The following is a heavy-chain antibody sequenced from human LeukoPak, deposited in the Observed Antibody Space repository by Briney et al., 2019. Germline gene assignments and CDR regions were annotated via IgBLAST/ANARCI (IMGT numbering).Heavy chain of an antibody. J-gene: IGHJ4*02. D-gene: IGHD3-10*01. Sequence: PGGSLRLSCAASGFTFSSYLMHGVRQGPGKGLVWVSHINSDGSTIRYADSVKGRFTISRDNAKNTLYLQMNSLRAEDTAVYFCARDFSGAIDYWGQGTQVTVSS. V-gene: IGHV3-74*01. CDR2: INSDGSTI. CDR3: ARDFSGAIDY. CDR1: GFTFSSYL.